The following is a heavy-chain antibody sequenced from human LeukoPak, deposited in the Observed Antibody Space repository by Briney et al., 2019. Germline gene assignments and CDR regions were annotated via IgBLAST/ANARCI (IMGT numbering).Heavy chain of an antibody. CDR2: INHSGST. CDR3: ATFCETPCSGGSCPDY. CDR1: GGSFSGYY. V-gene: IGHV4-34*01. Sequence: SETLSLTCAVYGGSFSGYYWSWICQPPGKGLEWIGEINHSGSTNYNPSLKSRVTISVDTSKNQFSLKLSSVTAADTAVYYCATFCETPCSGGSCPDYWGQGTLVTVSS. J-gene: IGHJ4*02. D-gene: IGHD2-15*01.